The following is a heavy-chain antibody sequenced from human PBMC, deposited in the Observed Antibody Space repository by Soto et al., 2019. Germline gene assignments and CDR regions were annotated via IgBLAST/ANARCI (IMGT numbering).Heavy chain of an antibody. J-gene: IGHJ6*02. V-gene: IGHV3-30*03. CDR3: VRDRGRYYYGLDV. CDR2: ISYDGSYK. CDR1: GFTLRSNG. Sequence: QVQLVESGGGVVQPGRSLRLSCAVSGFTLRSNGMHWVRQAPGKGLEWAAVISYDGSYKYYADSVKGRFTISRDNSKNTLYLEMNSLRLEDTAVYYCVRDRGRYYYGLDVWGQGTTVTVSS. D-gene: IGHD3-10*01.